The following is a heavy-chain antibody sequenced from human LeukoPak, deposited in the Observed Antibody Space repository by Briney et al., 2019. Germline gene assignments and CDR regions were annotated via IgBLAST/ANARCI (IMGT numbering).Heavy chain of an antibody. J-gene: IGHJ4*02. CDR3: ARVRLQDSSGYYSRGYFDY. V-gene: IGHV1-18*01. CDR2: ISAYNGNT. Sequence: ASVKVSCKASGYTFTSYGISWVRQAPGQGLEWMGWISAYNGNTSYAQKLQGRVTMTTDTSTSTAYMELRSLRSDDTAVYYCARVRLQDSSGYYSRGYFDYWGQGTLVTVSS. D-gene: IGHD3-22*01. CDR1: GYTFTSYG.